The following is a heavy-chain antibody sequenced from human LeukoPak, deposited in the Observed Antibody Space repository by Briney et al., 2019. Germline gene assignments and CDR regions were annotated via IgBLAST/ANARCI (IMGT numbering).Heavy chain of an antibody. Sequence: ASVKVSCKASGYTFISYYMHWVGQAPGQGLEWMGIINPSGGSTSYAQKFQGRVTMTRDTSTSTVYMELSSLRSEDTAVYYCARDPRLEDDAFDIWGQGTMVTVSS. CDR2: INPSGGST. J-gene: IGHJ3*02. V-gene: IGHV1-46*01. CDR1: GYTFISYY. D-gene: IGHD6-25*01. CDR3: ARDPRLEDDAFDI.